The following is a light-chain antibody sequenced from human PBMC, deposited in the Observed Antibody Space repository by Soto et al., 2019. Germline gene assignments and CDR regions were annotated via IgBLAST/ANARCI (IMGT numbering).Light chain of an antibody. CDR3: QTWGTGAGV. CDR2: LNSDGSH. J-gene: IGLJ3*02. V-gene: IGLV4-69*01. CDR1: SGHSSYA. Sequence: QPVLTQSPSASASLGASVKLTCTLSSGHSSYAIAWYQQQPEKGPRYLMNLNSDGSHSKGDGIPDRFSGSSSGAEHSLTISSLQSEDEADYYCQTWGTGAGVFGGGTKLTVL.